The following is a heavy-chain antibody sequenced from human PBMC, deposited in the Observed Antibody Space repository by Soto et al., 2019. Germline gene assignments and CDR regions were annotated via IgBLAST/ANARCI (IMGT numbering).Heavy chain of an antibody. J-gene: IGHJ5*02. CDR1: ICSISSFYY. CDR3: ARTYYYDSSGNNWFDP. V-gene: IGHV4-38-2*01. Sequence: SETLSITCAVSICSISSFYYWGWVRQPPGKGLEGIVSIYHSGTTNYSPSLNSRGTISLDTSKNQFSLKLSSVTPAATAVYYCARTYYYDSSGNNWFDPWGPGTLVTVSS. CDR2: IYHSGTT. D-gene: IGHD3-22*01.